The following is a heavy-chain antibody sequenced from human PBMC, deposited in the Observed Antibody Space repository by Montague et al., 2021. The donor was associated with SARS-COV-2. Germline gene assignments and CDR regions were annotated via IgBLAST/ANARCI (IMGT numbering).Heavy chain of an antibody. CDR1: GDSITPYGDSIGGYF. D-gene: IGHD2/OR15-2a*01. CDR2: IYANGNF. J-gene: IGHJ5*02. Sequence: SETLSLTCSVSGDSITPYGDSIGGYFWSWIRQPAGKGLEWIGRIYANGNFDYNPSPNSRVSISMDTSKHDFSMRLTSVTAADTVVYYCAKDAYYFGPGREIHVAFDPWGQGILVTVSS. CDR3: AKDAYYFGPGREIHVAFDP. V-gene: IGHV4-4*07.